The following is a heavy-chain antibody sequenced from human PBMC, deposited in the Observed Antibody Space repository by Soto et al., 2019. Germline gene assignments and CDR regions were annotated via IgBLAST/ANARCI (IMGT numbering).Heavy chain of an antibody. J-gene: IGHJ6*02. Sequence: EVQLLESGGGFVQPGGSLRLSCAVSGVTFSSYAFSWVRQAPGKGLEWVSTISVSGHDTYYTESVKGRFTISRDNSRDTLYLEINSLRAEDTAVYYCAKFQVEGYHNYYGMDVWGQGTTVTVSS. CDR2: ISVSGHDT. CDR3: AKFQVEGYHNYYGMDV. V-gene: IGHV3-23*01. CDR1: GVTFSSYA.